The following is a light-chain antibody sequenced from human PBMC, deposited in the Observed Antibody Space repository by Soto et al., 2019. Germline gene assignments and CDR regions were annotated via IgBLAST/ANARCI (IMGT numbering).Light chain of an antibody. CDR2: GVS. CDR3: QQYNDWPRT. V-gene: IGKV3-15*01. Sequence: EIVLTQSPATLSVSPEESVTLSCRASEIFSSNLAWYQQRPGQAPRLLIYGVSTRDTGVPARFSGSASGTEFTLTISSLQSEDFAVYFCQQYNDWPRTFGQGTRLEIK. J-gene: IGKJ5*01. CDR1: EIFSSN.